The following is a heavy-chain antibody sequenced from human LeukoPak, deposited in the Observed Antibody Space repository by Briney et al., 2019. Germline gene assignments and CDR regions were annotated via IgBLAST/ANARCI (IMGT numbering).Heavy chain of an antibody. Sequence: KPSETLSLTCTVSGGSISSYYWSWIRQPPGKGLEWIGYIYYNGSTNYNPSLKSRVTISVDTSKNQFSLKLSSVTAADTAVYYCAREGGLSYAFDIWGQGTMVTVSS. CDR3: AREGGLSYAFDI. D-gene: IGHD3-16*01. V-gene: IGHV4-59*01. J-gene: IGHJ3*02. CDR1: GGSISSYY. CDR2: IYYNGST.